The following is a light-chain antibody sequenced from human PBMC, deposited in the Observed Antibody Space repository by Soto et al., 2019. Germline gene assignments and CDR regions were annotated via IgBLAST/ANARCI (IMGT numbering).Light chain of an antibody. CDR2: KAS. J-gene: IGKJ1*01. V-gene: IGKV1-5*03. CDR1: QTISSW. CDR3: QHYNSYSEA. Sequence: DVQMTQSHSTLSGSVGDRVTITFRASQTISSWLAWYQQKPGKAPKLLIYKASTLKSGVPSRFSGSGSGTEFTLTISSLQPDDFATYYCQHYNSYSEAFGQGTKVDI.